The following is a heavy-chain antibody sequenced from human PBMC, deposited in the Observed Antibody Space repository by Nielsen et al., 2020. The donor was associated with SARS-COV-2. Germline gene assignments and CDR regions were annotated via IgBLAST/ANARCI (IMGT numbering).Heavy chain of an antibody. CDR3: AKDRVSLDSGPRSAWFDP. V-gene: IGHV3-23*01. CDR2: VSGSGSIT. J-gene: IGHJ5*02. CDR1: GFTFRSYA. Sequence: GVLKISCAASGFTFRSYAMHWVRQAPGKGLEWVSVVSGSGSITYYADSVKGRFTVSRDNSKNTHYLQMNSLRAEDTAVYYCAKDRVSLDSGPRSAWFDPWGQGTLVTVSS. D-gene: IGHD5-12*01.